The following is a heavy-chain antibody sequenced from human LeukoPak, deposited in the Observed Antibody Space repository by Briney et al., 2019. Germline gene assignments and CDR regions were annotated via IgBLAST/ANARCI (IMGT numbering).Heavy chain of an antibody. CDR3: ASSPPSGSYSGGEAFDI. CDR2: ISAYNGNT. D-gene: IGHD1-26*01. J-gene: IGHJ3*02. Sequence: ASVKVSCKASGYTFTSYGISWVRQAPGQGLEWMGWISAYNGNTNYAQKLQGRVTMTTDTSTSTAYMELRSLRSDDTAVYYCASSPPSGSYSGGEAFDIWGQGTMVTVSS. V-gene: IGHV1-18*01. CDR1: GYTFTSYG.